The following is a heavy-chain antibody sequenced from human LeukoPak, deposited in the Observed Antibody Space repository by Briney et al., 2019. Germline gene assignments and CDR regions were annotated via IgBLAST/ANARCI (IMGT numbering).Heavy chain of an antibody. J-gene: IGHJ4*02. V-gene: IGHV3-33*01. D-gene: IGHD3-22*01. CDR1: GFIFSNYG. CDR3: ARDGDHYEETHFDY. CDR2: VWSTGDRT. Sequence: PGRSLRLSCSASGFIFSNYGMHWVRQAPGKGPEWVGVVWSTGDRTYYGDSVKGRFIISRDNSKKTLYLEMNGLRAEDTAVYYRARDGDHYEETHFDYWGQGTLVTVSS.